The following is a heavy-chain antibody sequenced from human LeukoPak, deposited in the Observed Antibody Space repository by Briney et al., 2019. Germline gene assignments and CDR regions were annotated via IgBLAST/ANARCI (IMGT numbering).Heavy chain of an antibody. V-gene: IGHV1-18*01. CDR2: ISAYNGNT. D-gene: IGHD3-10*01. J-gene: IGHJ4*02. CDR1: GYTFTSYG. Sequence: ASVKVSCKASGYTFTSYGISWVRQAPGQGLEWMGWISAYNGNTNYAQKLQGRVTMTTDTFTSTAYMEPRSLRSDDTAVYYCARDGGCGSGSNIFDYWGQGTLVTVSS. CDR3: ARDGGCGSGSNIFDY.